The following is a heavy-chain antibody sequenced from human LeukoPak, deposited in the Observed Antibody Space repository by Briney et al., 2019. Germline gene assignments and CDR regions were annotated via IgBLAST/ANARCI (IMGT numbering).Heavy chain of an antibody. CDR1: GGSISSYC. Sequence: PSETLSLTCTVSGGSISSYCWSWIRQPPGKGLEWIGYIYYSGSTNYNPSLKSRVTISVDTSKNQFSLKLSSVTAADTAVYYCARDPGTAAGYFDYWGQGTLVTVSS. V-gene: IGHV4-59*01. CDR3: ARDPGTAAGYFDY. D-gene: IGHD6-13*01. CDR2: IYYSGST. J-gene: IGHJ4*02.